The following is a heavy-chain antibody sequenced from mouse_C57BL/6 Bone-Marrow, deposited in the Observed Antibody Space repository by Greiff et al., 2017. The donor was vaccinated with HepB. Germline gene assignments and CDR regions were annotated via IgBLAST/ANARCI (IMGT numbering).Heavy chain of an antibody. CDR1: GYTFTSYW. CDR3: ARKSIITTVVGNYFDY. CDR2: IYPSDSET. J-gene: IGHJ2*01. Sequence: QVQLQQPGAELVRPGSSVKLSCKASGYTFTSYWMDWVKQRPGQCLEWIGNIYPSDSETHYNQKFKDKATLTVDKSSSTAYMQLSSLTSEDSAVYYCARKSIITTVVGNYFDYWGQGTTLTVSS. D-gene: IGHD1-1*01. V-gene: IGHV1-61*01.